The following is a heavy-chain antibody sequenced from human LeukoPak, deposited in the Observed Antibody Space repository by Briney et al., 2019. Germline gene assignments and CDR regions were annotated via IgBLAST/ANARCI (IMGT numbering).Heavy chain of an antibody. D-gene: IGHD6-13*01. J-gene: IGHJ4*02. CDR2: ISSSSNYI. V-gene: IGHV3-21*01. CDR3: ARDREVYSTTLED. CDR1: GFTFSSYS. Sequence: GGSLRLSCAASGFTFSSYSMNWVRQAPGKGLEWVSSISSSSNYIYYADSVRGRFTISRDNAKNSLYLQMNSLRAEDTAVYYCARDREVYSTTLEDWGQGTLVTVSS.